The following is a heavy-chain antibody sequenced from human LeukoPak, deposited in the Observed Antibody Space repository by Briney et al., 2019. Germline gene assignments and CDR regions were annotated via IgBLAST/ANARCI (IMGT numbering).Heavy chain of an antibody. D-gene: IGHD3-10*01. V-gene: IGHV4-59*01. CDR2: IYYSGGT. CDR1: GGSISSYY. J-gene: IGHJ4*02. CDR3: ARETYYYGSGSYYNFDY. Sequence: SETLSLTCTVSGGSISSYYWSWIRQPPGKGLEWIGYIYYSGGTNYNPSLKSRVTISVDTSKNQFSLKLSSVTAADTAVYYCARETYYYGSGSYYNFDYWGQGTLVTVSS.